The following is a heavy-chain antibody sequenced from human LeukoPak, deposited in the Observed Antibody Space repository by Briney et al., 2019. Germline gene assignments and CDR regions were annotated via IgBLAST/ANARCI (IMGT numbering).Heavy chain of an antibody. D-gene: IGHD6-19*01. J-gene: IGHJ4*02. CDR1: GGSISSYY. CDR3: ARYSGWSLDY. V-gene: IGHV4-59*08. CDR2: IYYSGST. Sequence: SETLSLTCTVSGGSISSYYWSWIRQPPGRGLEWIGYIYYSGSTNYNPSLKSRVTISVDTSKNQFSLKLSSVTAADTAVYYCARYSGWSLDYWGQGTLVTVSS.